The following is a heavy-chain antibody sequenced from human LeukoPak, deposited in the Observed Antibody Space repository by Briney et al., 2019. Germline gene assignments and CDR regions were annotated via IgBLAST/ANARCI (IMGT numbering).Heavy chain of an antibody. V-gene: IGHV3-23*01. CDR3: AKDMSDSSGWYPYYGMDV. CDR1: GFTFSSYA. J-gene: IGHJ6*04. D-gene: IGHD6-19*01. CDR2: ISGSGGST. Sequence: GGSLRLSCAASGFTFSSYAMSWVRQAPGKGLEWVSAISGSGGSTYYADSVKGRFTISRDNSKNTLYLQMNSLRAEDTAVYYCAKDMSDSSGWYPYYGMDVRGKGTTVTVSS.